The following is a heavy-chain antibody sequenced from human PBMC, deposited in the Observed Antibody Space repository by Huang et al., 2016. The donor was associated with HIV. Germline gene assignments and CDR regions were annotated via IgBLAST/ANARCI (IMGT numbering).Heavy chain of an antibody. D-gene: IGHD3-22*01. J-gene: IGHJ4*02. CDR1: GGTFSSYA. Sequence: QVQLVQSGAEVKKPGSSVKVSCKASGGTFSSYAISWVRQAPGQGLEWRGGIIPILGTANYEQKCQGRVTMTADESTSTAYMELSSLRSEDTAVYYCARARGYYDSSVSYYFDYWGQGTLVTVSS. CDR3: ARARGYYDSSVSYYFDY. V-gene: IGHV1-69*13. CDR2: IIPILGTA.